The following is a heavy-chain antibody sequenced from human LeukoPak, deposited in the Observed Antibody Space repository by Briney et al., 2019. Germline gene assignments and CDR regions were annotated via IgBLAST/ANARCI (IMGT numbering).Heavy chain of an antibody. CDR3: ASIGSSWSDAFDI. D-gene: IGHD6-13*01. V-gene: IGHV3-48*03. Sequence: PGGSLRLSCAASGFTFSSYEMNWVRQAPGKGLEWVSYISNSGGSIYYTDSVKGRFTISRDNAKNSLCLQMSSLRAEDTAVYYCASIGSSWSDAFDIWGQGTMVTVSS. CDR1: GFTFSSYE. J-gene: IGHJ3*02. CDR2: ISNSGGSI.